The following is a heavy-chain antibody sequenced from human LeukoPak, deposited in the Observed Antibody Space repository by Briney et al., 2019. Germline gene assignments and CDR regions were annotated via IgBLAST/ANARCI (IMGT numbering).Heavy chain of an antibody. CDR1: GFTFSSYG. D-gene: IGHD5-12*01. CDR3: ARARPSMWIDY. CDR2: ISGSDGST. Sequence: GGSLRLSCAASGFTFSSYGMSWVRQAPGKGLEWVSGISGSDGSTFYADSVKGRFTISRDSSKNTLYLQMNSLRPEDTAVYYCARARPSMWIDYWGQGTLVTVSS. J-gene: IGHJ4*02. V-gene: IGHV3-23*01.